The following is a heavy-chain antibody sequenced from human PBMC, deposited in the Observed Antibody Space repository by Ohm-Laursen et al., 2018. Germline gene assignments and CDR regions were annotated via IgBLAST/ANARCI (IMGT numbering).Heavy chain of an antibody. CDR3: GRRFDF. J-gene: IGHJ4*02. CDR1: GGSFSGYY. CDR2: INHRGST. Sequence: SDTLSLTCTVSGGSFSGYYWSWIRQPPGKGLEWTGEINHRGSTNYNPSLKSRVTISVDTSKNQFSLKLSSVTAADTAVYFCGRRFDFWGQGTLVTVSS. V-gene: IGHV4-34*01.